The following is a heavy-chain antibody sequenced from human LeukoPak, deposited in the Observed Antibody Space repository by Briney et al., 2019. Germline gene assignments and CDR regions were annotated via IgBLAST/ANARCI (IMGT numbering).Heavy chain of an antibody. J-gene: IGHJ2*01. V-gene: IGHV3-9*01. CDR3: AKDYCGGDCYSGWYFDL. CDR2: ISYNSDTI. D-gene: IGHD2-21*02. CDR1: GFTFDDYA. Sequence: GGSLRLSCAASGFTFDDYAMHWVRQAPGKGLEWVSGISYNSDTIAYEDSVKGRFTISRDNAKSSLYLQMNSLRAEDTALYYCAKDYCGGDCYSGWYFDLWGRGTLVTVSS.